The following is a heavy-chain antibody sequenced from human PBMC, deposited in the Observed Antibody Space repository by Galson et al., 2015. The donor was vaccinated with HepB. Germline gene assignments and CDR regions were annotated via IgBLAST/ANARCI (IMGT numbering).Heavy chain of an antibody. CDR1: GGSISSYY. J-gene: IGHJ3*02. V-gene: IGHV4-59*01. CDR2: NYYSGST. Sequence: SETLSLTCAVSGGSISSYYWSWIRQPPGKGLEWIGYNYYSGSTNYNPSLKSRVTISVDTSKNQFSLKLSSVTAADTAVYYCAGVNWNDLPQAFDIWGQGTMVTVSS. CDR3: AGVNWNDLPQAFDI. D-gene: IGHD1-1*01.